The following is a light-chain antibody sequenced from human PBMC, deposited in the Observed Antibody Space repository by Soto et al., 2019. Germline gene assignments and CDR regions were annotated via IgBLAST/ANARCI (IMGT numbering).Light chain of an antibody. V-gene: IGLV1-40*01. Sequence: QSVLTQPPSVSGAPGQTVTISCSGSDSNIGAGYDFHWYQQVPGTAPKLLINSNHLRSSGVPDRFSASKSVTSASLAIIGLQADDEADYYCQSYDTRLGDWVFGGGTKLTVL. J-gene: IGLJ3*02. CDR2: SNH. CDR1: DSNIGAGYD. CDR3: QSYDTRLGDWV.